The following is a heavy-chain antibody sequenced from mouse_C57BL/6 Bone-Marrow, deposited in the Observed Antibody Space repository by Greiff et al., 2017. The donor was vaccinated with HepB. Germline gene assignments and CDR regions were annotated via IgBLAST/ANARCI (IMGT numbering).Heavy chain of an antibody. D-gene: IGHD1-1*01. CDR3: ARGVTTVVADYWYFDV. CDR2: IYPGSGST. V-gene: IGHV1-55*01. CDR1: GYTFTSYW. Sequence: QVQLQQSGAELVKPGASVKMSCKASGYTFTSYWITWVKQRPGQGLEWIGDIYPGSGSTNYNEKFKSKATLTVDTSSSTAYMQLSSLTSEDSAVYYCARGVTTVVADYWYFDVWGTGTTVTVSS. J-gene: IGHJ1*03.